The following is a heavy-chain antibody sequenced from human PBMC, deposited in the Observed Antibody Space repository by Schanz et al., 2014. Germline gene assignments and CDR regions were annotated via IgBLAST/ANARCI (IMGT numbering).Heavy chain of an antibody. V-gene: IGHV3-23*01. CDR1: GFTFGDYA. Sequence: EVQLLESGGGLVQPGGSLRLSCAASGFTFGDYAMTWVRQAPGKGLEWVLAMNESHSTIYYADSVRGRFTISRDNSKNTLYLQMNSLRAEDTAVYYCARPALWFGDNCFDPWGQGTLVTVSS. CDR2: MNESHSTI. J-gene: IGHJ5*02. D-gene: IGHD3-10*01. CDR3: ARPALWFGDNCFDP.